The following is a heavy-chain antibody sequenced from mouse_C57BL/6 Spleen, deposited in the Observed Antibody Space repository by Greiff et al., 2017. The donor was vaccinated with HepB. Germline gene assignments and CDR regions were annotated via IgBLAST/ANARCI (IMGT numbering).Heavy chain of an antibody. D-gene: IGHD1-1*01. CDR1: GYTFTDYY. CDR2: IYPGSGNT. Sequence: VHLVESGAELVRPGASVKLSCKASGYTFTDYYINWVKQRPGQGLEWIARIYPGSGNTYYNEKFKGKATLTAEKSSSTAYMQLSSLTSEDSAVYFCATPYYGSSGAWFAYWGQGTLVTVSA. V-gene: IGHV1-76*01. CDR3: ATPYYGSSGAWFAY. J-gene: IGHJ3*01.